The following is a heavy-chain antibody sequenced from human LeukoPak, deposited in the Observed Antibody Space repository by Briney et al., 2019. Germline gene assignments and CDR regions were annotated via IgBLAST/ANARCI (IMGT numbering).Heavy chain of an antibody. D-gene: IGHD2-8*01. J-gene: IGHJ6*02. CDR3: ARDGLGVMDV. CDR2: ISSGSSTI. CDR1: GFTFSNYN. V-gene: IGHV3-48*02. Sequence: PGGSLRLSCAASGFTFSNYNLNWVRQAPGKGLEWVSYISSGSSTINYADSVKGRFTISRDNGKNSLYLQMNSLRDEDTAVYYCARDGLGVMDVWGQGTTVTVSS.